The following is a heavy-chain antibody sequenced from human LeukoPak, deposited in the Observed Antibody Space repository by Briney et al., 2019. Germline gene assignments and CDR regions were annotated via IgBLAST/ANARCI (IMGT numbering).Heavy chain of an antibody. CDR3: ARDRSSSSGWYFFDY. CDR1: GYTFTSYA. D-gene: IGHD6-19*01. J-gene: IGHJ4*02. V-gene: IGHV1-3*03. Sequence: ASVKVSCKASGYTFTSYAMHWVRQAPGQRLEWMGWINAGNGNTKYSQEFQGRVTITRDTSASTAYMELSSLRSEDMAVYYCARDRSSSSGWYFFDYWGQGTLVTVSS. CDR2: INAGNGNT.